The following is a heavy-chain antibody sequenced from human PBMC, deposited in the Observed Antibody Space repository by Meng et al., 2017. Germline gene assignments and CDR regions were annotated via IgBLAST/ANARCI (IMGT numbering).Heavy chain of an antibody. V-gene: IGHV3-30*16. CDR2: ITKDGSRK. J-gene: IGHJ4*02. Sequence: QVQRVWVGGDVVPPGRYLTLSCAASGFIFSNYEMHWVRQAPGKGLEWVACITKDGSRKYYLGSVRGRFTISRDNSKNTLYLEMNSLRSEDTALYYCARDFDYWGQGTLVTVSS. CDR1: GFIFSNYE. CDR3: ARDFDY.